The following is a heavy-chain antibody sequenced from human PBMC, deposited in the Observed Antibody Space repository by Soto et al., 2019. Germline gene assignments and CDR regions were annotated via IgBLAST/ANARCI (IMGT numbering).Heavy chain of an antibody. D-gene: IGHD4-17*01. CDR3: ATTSYGDYHYYYYMDV. Sequence: PSETLSLTCTVSGGSISSYYWSGIRQPPGKGLEWIGYIYYSGSTNYNPSLKSRVTISVDTSKNQFSLKLSSVTAADTAVYYCATTSYGDYHYYYYMDVWGKGTTVTVSS. CDR1: GGSISSYY. CDR2: IYYSGST. V-gene: IGHV4-59*08. J-gene: IGHJ6*03.